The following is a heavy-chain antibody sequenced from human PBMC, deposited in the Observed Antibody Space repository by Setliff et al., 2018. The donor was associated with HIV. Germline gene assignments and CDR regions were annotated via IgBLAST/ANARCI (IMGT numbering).Heavy chain of an antibody. CDR3: ARRAAATTNFDY. V-gene: IGHV4-38-2*01. D-gene: IGHD1-26*01. CDR1: GYSIGSGYY. J-gene: IGHJ4*02. Sequence: SETLSLTCGVSGYSIGSGYYWGWIRQPPGKGLEWIGSIYHSGLTYYNPSLKSRVTISVDSSKNQFSLRLSSVTAADTAVYYCARRAAATTNFDYWGQGTLVTVSS. CDR2: IYHSGLT.